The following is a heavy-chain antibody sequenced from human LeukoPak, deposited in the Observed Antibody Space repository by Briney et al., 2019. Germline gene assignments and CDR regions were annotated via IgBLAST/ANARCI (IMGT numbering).Heavy chain of an antibody. CDR1: GFTFSSYA. D-gene: IGHD3-22*01. J-gene: IGHJ4*02. Sequence: PGGSLRLSCAASGFTFSSYAMHWVRQAPGKGLEWVAVISYDGSNKYYADSVKGRFTISRDNSKNTLYLQMNSLRAEDTAVYYCASGYYYDSSGYWNYFDYWGQGTLVTVSS. CDR2: ISYDGSNK. V-gene: IGHV3-30*04. CDR3: ASGYYYDSSGYWNYFDY.